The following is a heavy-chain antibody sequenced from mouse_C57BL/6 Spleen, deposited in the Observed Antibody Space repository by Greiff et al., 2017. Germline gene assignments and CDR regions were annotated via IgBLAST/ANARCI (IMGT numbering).Heavy chain of an antibody. CDR3: TREGLDYYAMDY. Sequence: QVQLQQSGAELVRPGASVTLSCKASGYTFTDYEMHWVKQTPVHGLEWIGAIDPETGGTAYTQKFKGKAILTADKSSSTAYMELRSLTSEDSAVYYCTREGLDYYAMDYWGQGTSVTVSS. CDR1: GYTFTDYE. CDR2: IDPETGGT. J-gene: IGHJ4*01. V-gene: IGHV1-15*01.